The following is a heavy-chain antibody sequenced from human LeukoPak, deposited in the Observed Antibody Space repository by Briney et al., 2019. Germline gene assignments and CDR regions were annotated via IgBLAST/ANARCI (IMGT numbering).Heavy chain of an antibody. Sequence: PGGSLRLSCAASGFTFSSYGMHWVRQAPGKGLEWVAVIWYDGSNKYYADSVKGRFTISRDNSKNTLYLQMNSLRAEDTAVYYCAKSRFLEWLLFDYWGQGTLVTVSS. D-gene: IGHD3-3*01. CDR2: IWYDGSNK. CDR3: AKSRFLEWLLFDY. CDR1: GFTFSSYG. J-gene: IGHJ4*02. V-gene: IGHV3-33*06.